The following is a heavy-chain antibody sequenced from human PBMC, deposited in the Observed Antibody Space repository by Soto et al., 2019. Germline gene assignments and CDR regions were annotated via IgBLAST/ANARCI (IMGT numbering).Heavy chain of an antibody. V-gene: IGHV3-15*01. Sequence: EVQLVESGGGLVQPGGSLRLSCAASGFTFIDAWMNWVRQAPGKGLEWVGRIKSKTDGGTTDYAALVKGRFTISRDDLKNTLYLHMNTLKIEDTAVYYCGREGAWGQGTLVTVSS. D-gene: IGHD1-26*01. CDR3: GREGA. J-gene: IGHJ4*02. CDR2: IKSKTDGGTT. CDR1: GFTFIDAW.